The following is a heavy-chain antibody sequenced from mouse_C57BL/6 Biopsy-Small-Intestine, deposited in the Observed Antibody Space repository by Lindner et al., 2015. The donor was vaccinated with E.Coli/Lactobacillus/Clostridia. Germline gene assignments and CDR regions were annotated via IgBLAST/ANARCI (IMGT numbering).Heavy chain of an antibody. CDR1: GFNIKDYY. J-gene: IGHJ4*01. D-gene: IGHD3-1*01. V-gene: IGHV14-2*01. CDR3: IRSGWGSGTMDY. CDR2: IDPENGET. Sequence: VQLQESGAELVKSGASVKLSCTASGFNIKDYYMQWVKQRTEQGLEWIGRIDPENGETKYAPKFQGKATITADTSSNTASLQLSSLTSEDTAVFYCIRSGWGSGTMDYWGQGTSVTVSS.